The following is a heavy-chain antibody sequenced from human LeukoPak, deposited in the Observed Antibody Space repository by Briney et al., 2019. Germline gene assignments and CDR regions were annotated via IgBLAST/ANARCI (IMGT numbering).Heavy chain of an antibody. CDR1: GFTFSSYA. CDR3: VRERGYSYGYDAFDI. V-gene: IGHV3-64D*06. Sequence: GGSLRLSCEASGFTFSSYAMHWVRQAPGKGLEYVSAISSNGGSTYYADSVKGRFAISRDNSKNTLYLQMSSLRAEDTAVYYCVRERGYSYGYDAFDIWGQGTMVTVSS. CDR2: ISSNGGST. D-gene: IGHD5-18*01. J-gene: IGHJ3*02.